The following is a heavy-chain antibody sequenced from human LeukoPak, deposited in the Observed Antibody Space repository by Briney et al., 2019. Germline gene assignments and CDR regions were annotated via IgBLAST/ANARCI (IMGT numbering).Heavy chain of an antibody. CDR1: GVSISSSNSY. D-gene: IGHD3/OR15-3a*01. CDR2: IYYSGNT. V-gene: IGHV4-39*01. Sequence: PSETLSLTCTVSGVSISSSNSYWGWIRQHPGKGLEWIGSIYYSGNTYYNASLKSQVCISIDTSKNQFSLRLTSVTAADTAVYYCARQTGSGLFILPGGQGTLVTVSS. J-gene: IGHJ4*02. CDR3: ARQTGSGLFILP.